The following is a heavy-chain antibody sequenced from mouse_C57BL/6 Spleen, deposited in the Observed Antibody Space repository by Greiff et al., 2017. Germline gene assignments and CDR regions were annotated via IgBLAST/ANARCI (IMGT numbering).Heavy chain of an antibody. CDR3: ALYDYDGPFDY. D-gene: IGHD2-4*01. CDR1: GFNIKDYY. Sequence: EVQLQQSGAELVKPGASVKLSCTASGFNIKDYYMHWVKQRTEQGLEWIGRIDPEDGETKYAPTFQGKATITADTSSNTAYLQLSSLTSEDTAVYYCALYDYDGPFDYWGQGTTLTVSS. V-gene: IGHV14-2*01. CDR2: IDPEDGET. J-gene: IGHJ2*01.